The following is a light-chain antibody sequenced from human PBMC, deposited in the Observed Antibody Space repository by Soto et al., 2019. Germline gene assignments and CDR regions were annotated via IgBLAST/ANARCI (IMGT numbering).Light chain of an antibody. V-gene: IGKV3-20*01. CDR2: GAS. J-gene: IGKJ3*01. Sequence: EIVLTQSPGTLSLSPGERATISCRASQSVSSSYLAWYRQKPGQAPSLLIYGASSRATGIPARFSGSGSGTDFTLTLSTLEPEDFAVYYCQQYGRSPSFTFGPGTKVDI. CDR1: QSVSSSY. CDR3: QQYGRSPSFT.